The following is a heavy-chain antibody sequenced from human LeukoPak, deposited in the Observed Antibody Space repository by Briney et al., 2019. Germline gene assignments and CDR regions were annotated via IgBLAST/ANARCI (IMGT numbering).Heavy chain of an antibody. Sequence: GGSLRLSCAASGFTFSNYWMTWVRQAPGKGLEWVSAITDSSTGTYYADPVKGRFTISRHNSKNTLYLQMNSLRAEDTAVYYCAKGSSSSRPYYFDYWGQGTLVTVSS. V-gene: IGHV3-23*01. J-gene: IGHJ4*02. CDR2: ITDSSTGT. CDR3: AKGSSSSRPYYFDY. CDR1: GFTFSNYW. D-gene: IGHD6-13*01.